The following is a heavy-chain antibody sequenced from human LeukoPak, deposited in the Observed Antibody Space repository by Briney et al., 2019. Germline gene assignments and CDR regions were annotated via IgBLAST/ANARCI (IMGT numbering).Heavy chain of an antibody. J-gene: IGHJ3*02. CDR3: ARDRFYAFDI. CDR1: GFTFSTYS. V-gene: IGHV3-48*02. Sequence: GGSLRLSCAASGFTFSTYSMNWVRQAPGKGLEWVSYISGSSSTIYYADSMKGRFTISRDNAKNSLYLRMNSLRDEDTAVYFCARDRFYAFDIWGQGTMVTVSS. CDR2: ISGSSSTI.